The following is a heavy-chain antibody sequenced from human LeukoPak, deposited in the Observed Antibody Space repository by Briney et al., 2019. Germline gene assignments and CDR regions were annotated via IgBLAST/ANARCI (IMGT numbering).Heavy chain of an antibody. J-gene: IGHJ6*02. Sequence: GGSLRLSCAASGFTFSSYAMSWVRQAPGKGLEWVSAISGSGGGTYYADSVKGRFTISRDNSKNTLYLQMNSLRAEDTAVYYCATDAAIFGVVGYYYYGMDVWGQGTTVTVSS. CDR1: GFTFSSYA. CDR3: ATDAAIFGVVGYYYYGMDV. CDR2: ISGSGGGT. V-gene: IGHV3-23*01. D-gene: IGHD3-3*01.